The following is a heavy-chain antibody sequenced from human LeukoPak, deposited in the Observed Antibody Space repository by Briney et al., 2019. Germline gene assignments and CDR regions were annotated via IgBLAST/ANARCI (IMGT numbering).Heavy chain of an antibody. D-gene: IGHD2-2*01. CDR1: GFTVSSNY. V-gene: IGHV3-66*01. CDR3: ARDRLESCGSTTCLYGMDV. J-gene: IGHJ6*02. Sequence: GRSLRLSCAASGFTVSSNYMSWVSQAPGKGLEWDSVIYNGGSTYYADSVKGRFTISRDTSKNTLYLQMNSLRAEDTAVYYCARDRLESCGSTTCLYGMDVWGQGTTVTVSS. CDR2: IYNGGST.